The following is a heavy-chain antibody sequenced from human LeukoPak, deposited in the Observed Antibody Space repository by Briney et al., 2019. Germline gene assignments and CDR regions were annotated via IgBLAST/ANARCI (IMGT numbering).Heavy chain of an antibody. J-gene: IGHJ4*02. CDR1: GGSISTYY. Sequence: SETLSLTCTVSGGSISTYYWSWIRQPPGKGLEWIGYIYYSGSTNYNPSLKSRVTISVDTSKNQFSLKLSSVTAADTAVYYCASGTQVEKLDYWGQGTLVTVSS. CDR2: IYYSGST. D-gene: IGHD1-26*01. CDR3: ASGTQVEKLDY. V-gene: IGHV4-59*01.